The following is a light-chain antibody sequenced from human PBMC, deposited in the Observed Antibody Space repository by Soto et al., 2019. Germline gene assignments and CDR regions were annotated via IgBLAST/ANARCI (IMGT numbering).Light chain of an antibody. CDR1: QSVSGY. J-gene: IGKJ5*01. CDR3: QQRSNWPPAIT. V-gene: IGKV3-11*01. CDR2: DAS. Sequence: DIVLAQSPATLSLSPGERATLSCRASQSVSGYLAWYQQKPGQAPRLLIYDASNRAAGTPARFSGSGSGTDFTLTISSLEPEDFVVYYCQQRSNWPPAITFGQGTRLEIK.